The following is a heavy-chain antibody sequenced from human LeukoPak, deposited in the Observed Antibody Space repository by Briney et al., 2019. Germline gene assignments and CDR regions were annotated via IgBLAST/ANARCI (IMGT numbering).Heavy chain of an antibody. CDR1: HFTFSHFG. CDR3: AKDAQRGFDYSNSLEK. V-gene: IGHV3-33*06. CDR2: IWNDGSSQ. J-gene: IGHJ4*02. Sequence: GESLRLSCVASHFTFSHFGMHWVRQAPGKGLEWVAVIWNDGSSQYYADSVKGRFTIFRDNSQNTVYLQMNSLRVEDTAVYYCAKDAQRGFDYSNSLEKWGQGTLVIVSS. D-gene: IGHD4-11*01.